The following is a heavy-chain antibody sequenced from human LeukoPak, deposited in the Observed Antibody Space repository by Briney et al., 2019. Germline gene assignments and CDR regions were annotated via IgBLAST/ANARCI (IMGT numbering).Heavy chain of an antibody. D-gene: IGHD6-19*01. V-gene: IGHV4-34*01. CDR3: ARTSVALDY. J-gene: IGHJ4*02. CDR2: INHSGST. CDR1: GGSFSGYY. Sequence: PSETLSLTCAVYGGSFSGYYWSWIRQPPGKGLEWIGEINHSGSTNYNPSLKSRVTISVDTSKNQFSLKLSSVTAADTAAYYCARTSVALDYWGQGTLVTVSS.